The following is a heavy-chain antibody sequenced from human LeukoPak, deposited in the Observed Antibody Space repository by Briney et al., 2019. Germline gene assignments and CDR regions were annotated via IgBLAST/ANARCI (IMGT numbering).Heavy chain of an antibody. CDR1: GFTFSGYP. CDR3: AKRLAMTGTYHFDY. Sequence: PGKSLRLSCAASGFTFSGYPIHWVRQAPGKGLEWVAVISYDGSNKYYADSVKGRFTISRDNSKNTLYLQMNSLRAEDTAVYYCAKRLAMTGTYHFDYWGQGTLVTVSS. J-gene: IGHJ4*02. CDR2: ISYDGSNK. V-gene: IGHV3-30-3*02. D-gene: IGHD6-19*01.